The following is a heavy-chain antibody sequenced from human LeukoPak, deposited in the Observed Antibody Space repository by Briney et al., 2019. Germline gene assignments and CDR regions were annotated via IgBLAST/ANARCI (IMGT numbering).Heavy chain of an antibody. D-gene: IGHD6-19*01. CDR1: GGSISSYY. V-gene: IGHV4-59*01. Sequence: SETLSLTCTVSGGSISSYYWSWIRQPPGKGLEWIGYIYYSGSTNYNPSLKSRVTISVDTSKNQFSLKLSSVTAADTAVYYCARLSGWRYWYFDLWGRGTLVTVSS. CDR3: ARLSGWRYWYFDL. J-gene: IGHJ2*01. CDR2: IYYSGST.